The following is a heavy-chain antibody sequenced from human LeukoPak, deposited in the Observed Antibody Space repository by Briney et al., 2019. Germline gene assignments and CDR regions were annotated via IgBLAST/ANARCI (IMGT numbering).Heavy chain of an antibody. CDR1: GYTFTSYY. CDR3: ARDDYGDPGPVDY. CDR2: INPSGGST. V-gene: IGHV1-46*01. Sequence: ASVKVSCKASGYTFTSYYIHWVRQAPGQGLEWMGIINPSGGSTSYAQKFQGRVTMTRDTSTSTVYMELNSLRAEDTAVYYCARDDYGDPGPVDYWGQGTLVTVSS. D-gene: IGHD4-17*01. J-gene: IGHJ4*02.